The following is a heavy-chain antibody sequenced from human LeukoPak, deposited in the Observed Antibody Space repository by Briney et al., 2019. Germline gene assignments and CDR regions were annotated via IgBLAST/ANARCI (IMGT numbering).Heavy chain of an antibody. CDR2: IKGGGGDP. Sequence: GGSLRLSCAASGFTFSTYAMGWVRQAPGEGLEWVSSIKGGGGDPFYADSVRGRFTISRDKSKNTLYLQLNSLRAEDTAVYFCAQGGHDFNPFYYWGQGTLVTVSS. D-gene: IGHD2-21*02. CDR3: AQGGHDFNPFYY. J-gene: IGHJ4*02. CDR1: GFTFSTYA. V-gene: IGHV3-23*01.